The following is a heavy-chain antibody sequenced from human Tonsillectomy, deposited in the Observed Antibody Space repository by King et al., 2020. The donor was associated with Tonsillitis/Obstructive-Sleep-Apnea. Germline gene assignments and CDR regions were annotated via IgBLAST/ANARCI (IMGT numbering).Heavy chain of an antibody. D-gene: IGHD3-22*01. V-gene: IGHV1-18*01. CDR1: GYTFTSYG. CDR3: ARDSMSHYYDSSDYYTFNY. J-gene: IGHJ4*02. CDR2: ISAHNGHT. Sequence: VQLVESGAEVKKPGASVKVSCTASGYTFTSYGISWVRQAPGQGLEWMAWISAHNGHTNYAQKLQGRVTMTTDTSTSTAYMEPRSLRSDDTAVYYCARDSMSHYYDSSDYYTFNYWGQGTLVTVSS.